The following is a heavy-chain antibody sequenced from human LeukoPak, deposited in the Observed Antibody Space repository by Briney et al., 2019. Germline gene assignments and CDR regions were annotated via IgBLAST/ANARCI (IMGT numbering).Heavy chain of an antibody. Sequence: GESLRLSCAASGFTFTTYWMSWVRQAPGKGLEWVANIKQDGNEKYYVDSVKGRFTISRDNAKNSLYLQMNSLRVEDTALYYCAREWAVATPAFDIWGQGTMVTVSS. CDR3: AREWAVATPAFDI. V-gene: IGHV3-7*03. J-gene: IGHJ3*02. CDR1: GFTFTTYW. D-gene: IGHD5-12*01. CDR2: IKQDGNEK.